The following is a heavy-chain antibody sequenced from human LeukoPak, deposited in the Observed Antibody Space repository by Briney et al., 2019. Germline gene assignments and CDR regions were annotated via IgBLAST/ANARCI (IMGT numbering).Heavy chain of an antibody. J-gene: IGHJ4*02. CDR1: GGSISSFY. D-gene: IGHD4-17*01. Sequence: SETLSLTCTVSGGSISSFYWSWIRQPPGKGLEWIGYIYYSGSTNYNPSLKSRVTISVDTSKNQFSLKLSSVTAADTAVYYCARASTVTFDYWGQGTLVTVSS. V-gene: IGHV4-59*01. CDR3: ARASTVTFDY. CDR2: IYYSGST.